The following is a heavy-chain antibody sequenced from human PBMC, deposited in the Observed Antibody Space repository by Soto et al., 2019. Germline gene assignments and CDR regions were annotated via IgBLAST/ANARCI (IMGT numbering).Heavy chain of an antibody. CDR3: AKDRARQLGVLYYYYGMDV. V-gene: IGHV3-43*01. Sequence: PGGSLRLSCAAAGGTCDDYTRHWVRQAPGKGLEWVSLISWDGGSTYYADSVKGRFTISRDNSKNSLYLQMNSLRTEDTALYYCAKDRARQLGVLYYYYGMDVWGQGTTVTVSS. D-gene: IGHD6-6*01. CDR2: ISWDGGST. CDR1: GGTCDDYT. J-gene: IGHJ6*02.